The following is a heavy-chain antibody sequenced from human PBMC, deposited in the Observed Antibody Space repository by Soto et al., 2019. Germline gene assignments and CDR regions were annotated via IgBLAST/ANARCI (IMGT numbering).Heavy chain of an antibody. D-gene: IGHD2-15*01. J-gene: IGHJ6*02. CDR1: GFTFTSSA. CDR3: AATGVVVAATGLFYYGMDV. V-gene: IGHV1-58*01. Sequence: SVKVSCKASGFTFTSSAVQWVRQARGQRLEWIGWIVVGSGNTNYAQKFQERVTITRDMSTSTAYMELSSLRSEDTAVYYCAATGVVVAATGLFYYGMDVRGQGTTVTVSS. CDR2: IVVGSGNT.